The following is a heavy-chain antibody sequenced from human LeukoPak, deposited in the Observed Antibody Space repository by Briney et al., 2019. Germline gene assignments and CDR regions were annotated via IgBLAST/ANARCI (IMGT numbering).Heavy chain of an antibody. V-gene: IGHV1-58*01. CDR2: IVVGSGNT. CDR1: GFTFTSSA. J-gene: IGHJ4*02. Sequence: ASVKVSCKASGFTFTSSAVQWVRQARGQRLEWIGWIVVGSGNTNYAQKFQERVTITRDMSTSTAYMELSSLRSEDTAVYYCAADTTFYYGSGSYYPLPVDYRGQGTLVTVSS. CDR3: AADTTFYYGSGSYYPLPVDY. D-gene: IGHD3-10*01.